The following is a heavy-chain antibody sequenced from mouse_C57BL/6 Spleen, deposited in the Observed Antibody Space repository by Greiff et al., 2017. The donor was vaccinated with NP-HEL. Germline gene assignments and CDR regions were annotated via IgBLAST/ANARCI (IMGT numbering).Heavy chain of an antibody. CDR3: ARGDTTVVLDY. CDR1: GYTFTSYG. Sequence: QVQLKESGAELARPGASVKLSCKASGYTFTSYGISWVKQRTGQGLEWIGEIYPRSGNTYYNEKFKGKAPLTADKSSSTAYMELRSLTSEDSAVYFCARGDTTVVLDYWGQGTTLTVSS. J-gene: IGHJ2*01. CDR2: IYPRSGNT. D-gene: IGHD1-1*01. V-gene: IGHV1-81*01.